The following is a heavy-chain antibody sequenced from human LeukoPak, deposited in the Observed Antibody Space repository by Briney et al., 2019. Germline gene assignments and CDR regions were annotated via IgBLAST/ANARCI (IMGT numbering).Heavy chain of an antibody. CDR1: GFTFSSYG. CDR3: TTDSSGPDY. J-gene: IGHJ4*02. Sequence: GGSLRLSCAASGFTFSSYGMHWVRQAPGKGLEWVAVISYDGSNKYYADSVKGRFTISRDNSKNTLYLQMNSLKTEDTAVYFCTTDSSGPDYWGQGTLVTVSS. V-gene: IGHV3-30*03. CDR2: ISYDGSNK. D-gene: IGHD3-22*01.